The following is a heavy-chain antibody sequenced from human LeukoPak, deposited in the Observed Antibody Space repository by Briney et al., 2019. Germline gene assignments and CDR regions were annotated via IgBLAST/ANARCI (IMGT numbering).Heavy chain of an antibody. J-gene: IGHJ6*02. D-gene: IGHD3-3*01. CDR2: ISSSSSYI. Sequence: GGSLRLSCAASGFTFSSYSMNWVRQAPGKGLEWVSSISSSSSYIYYADSVKGRFTISRDNAKNSLYLQMNGLRAEDTAVYYCARRGDGGETYYDFWSGYLEANKNYYYYYGMDVWGQGTTVTVSS. V-gene: IGHV3-21*01. CDR1: GFTFSSYS. CDR3: ARRGDGGETYYDFWSGYLEANKNYYYYYGMDV.